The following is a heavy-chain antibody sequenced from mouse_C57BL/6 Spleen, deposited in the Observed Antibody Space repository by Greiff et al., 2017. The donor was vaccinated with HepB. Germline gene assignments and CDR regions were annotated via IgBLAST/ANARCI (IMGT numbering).Heavy chain of an antibody. D-gene: IGHD1-1*01. CDR3: ARGGDYYGSSRGYAMDY. Sequence: QVHVKQSGAELVRPGTSVKVSCKASGYAFTNYLIEWVKQRPGQGLEWIGVINPGSGGTNYNEKFKGKATLTADKSSSTAYMQLSSLTSEDSAVYFCARGGDYYGSSRGYAMDYWGQGTSVTVSS. J-gene: IGHJ4*01. V-gene: IGHV1-54*01. CDR2: INPGSGGT. CDR1: GYAFTNYL.